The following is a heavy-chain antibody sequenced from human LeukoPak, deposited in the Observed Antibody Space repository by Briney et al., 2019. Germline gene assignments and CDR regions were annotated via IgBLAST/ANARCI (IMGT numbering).Heavy chain of an antibody. D-gene: IGHD6-19*01. V-gene: IGHV3-21*01. Sequence: GGSLRLSCAASGFTVSSNYMSWVRQAPGKGLEWVSSISSSDSYIFYADSVKGRFTISRDSAKNTLFLQMNSLRAEDTAVYYCARDKAGGWYATFDYWGQGTLVTVSS. CDR1: GFTVSSNY. CDR3: ARDKAGGWYATFDY. J-gene: IGHJ4*02. CDR2: ISSSDSYI.